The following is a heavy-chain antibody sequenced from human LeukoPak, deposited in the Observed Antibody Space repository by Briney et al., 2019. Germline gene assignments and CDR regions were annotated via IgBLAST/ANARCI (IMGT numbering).Heavy chain of an antibody. J-gene: IGHJ6*03. D-gene: IGHD3-10*01. V-gene: IGHV3-23*01. CDR2: ISAGGSA. Sequence: GGSLRLSCAASGFTFSPYAMSWVPQAPGKGLEWVSAISAGGSAYHADSVKGRFPIPRDNSEPTLCLELNSLPAAHRSVSYRTKAASRWGESFFQHNSMAGGGNGSTVTVSS. CDR1: GFTFSPYA. CDR3: TKAASRWGESFFQHNSMAG.